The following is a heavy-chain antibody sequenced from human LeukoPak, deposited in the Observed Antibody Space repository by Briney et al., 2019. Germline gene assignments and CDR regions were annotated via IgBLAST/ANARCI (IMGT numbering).Heavy chain of an antibody. V-gene: IGHV4-59*01. CDR1: GGSISSYY. J-gene: IGHJ4*02. Sequence: SETLSLTCTVSGGSISSYYWSWIRQPPGKGLEWIGYIYYSGSTNYNTPLKSRVTISVDTSKNQFSLKLSSVTAADTAVYCCARAPGGYVLYYFDYWGQGTLVTVSS. CDR3: ARAPGGYVLYYFDY. CDR2: IYYSGST. D-gene: IGHD5-12*01.